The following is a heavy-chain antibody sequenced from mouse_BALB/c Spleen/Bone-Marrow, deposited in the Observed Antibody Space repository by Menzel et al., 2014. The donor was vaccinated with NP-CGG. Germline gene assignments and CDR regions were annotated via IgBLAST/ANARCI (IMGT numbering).Heavy chain of an antibody. V-gene: IGHV5-6-4*01. J-gene: IGHJ2*01. Sequence: EVHLVESGGGLVKPGGSLKLSCSASGFTFSSSIMSWVRQTPEKRLEWVATISTGGTYTDYPDSVKSRFTISRDNAKNTLYLQMSSLKSEDTAMYYCSRGYGNCFDYWGQGTTLTVSS. CDR3: SRGYGNCFDY. CDR1: GFTFSSSI. CDR2: ISTGGTYT. D-gene: IGHD2-10*02.